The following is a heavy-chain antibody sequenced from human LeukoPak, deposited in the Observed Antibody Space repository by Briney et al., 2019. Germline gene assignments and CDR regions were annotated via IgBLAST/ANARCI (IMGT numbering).Heavy chain of an antibody. CDR3: ARRGVYCSGGSCLHDAFDI. Sequence: ASVKVSCKASGYTITNNYMHWVRQAPGKGLEWMGGFDPEDGETIYAQKFQGRVTMTEDTSTDTAYMELSSLRSEDTAVYYCARRGVYCSGGSCLHDAFDIWGQGTMVTVSS. CDR1: GYTITNNY. D-gene: IGHD2-15*01. CDR2: FDPEDGET. J-gene: IGHJ3*02. V-gene: IGHV1-24*01.